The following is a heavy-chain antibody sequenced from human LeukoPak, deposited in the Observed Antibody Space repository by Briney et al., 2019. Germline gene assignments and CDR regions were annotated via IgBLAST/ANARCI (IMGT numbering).Heavy chain of an antibody. CDR3: VKAYTTSGTYLEP. V-gene: IGHV3-23*01. D-gene: IGHD1-26*01. CDR2: IGGNGVDT. CDR1: GFTFSTYA. J-gene: IGHJ4*02. Sequence: GGSLRLSCTASGFTFSTYAMGWARQAPGKGLEWVSGIGGNGVDTYYADSAKGRFTISRDNSKNTVYLQMNSLRAEDTALYYCVKAYTTSGTYLEPWGQGTLVTVSS.